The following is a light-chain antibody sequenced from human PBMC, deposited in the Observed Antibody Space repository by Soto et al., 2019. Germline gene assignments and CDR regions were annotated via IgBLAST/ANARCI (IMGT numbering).Light chain of an antibody. Sequence: EIVLTQSPANLSLSPGDRATLSCGASQSVRSSYVAWYQQKAGLAPRLLIYDGSSRASGIPDRFSGSGSGTDFTLTIGRLEPEDFAVYYCQQYDNSAPLSFGGGTKVEMK. V-gene: IGKV3D-20*01. CDR2: DGS. CDR3: QQYDNSAPLS. J-gene: IGKJ4*01. CDR1: QSVRSSY.